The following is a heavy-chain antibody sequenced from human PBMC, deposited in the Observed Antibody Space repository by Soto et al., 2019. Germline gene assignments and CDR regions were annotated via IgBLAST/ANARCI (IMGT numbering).Heavy chain of an antibody. CDR1: GFTFSNYE. Sequence: GGSLRLSCAASGFTFSNYEMNWVRQAPGKGLEWISYISSRGTVKYNADSVKGRFTISRDNAKNSLYLQMNSLRAEDTAVYYCTRYRWFDAWGQGTLVTVSS. V-gene: IGHV3-48*03. CDR2: ISSRGTVK. J-gene: IGHJ5*02. D-gene: IGHD3-16*02. CDR3: TRYRWFDA.